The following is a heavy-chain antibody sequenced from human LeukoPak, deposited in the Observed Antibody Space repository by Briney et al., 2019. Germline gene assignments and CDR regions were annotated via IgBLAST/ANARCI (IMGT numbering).Heavy chain of an antibody. CDR1: GFTFSSYG. J-gene: IGHJ5*02. D-gene: IGHD6-19*01. V-gene: IGHV3-30*03. CDR3: AGSGWYVVNWFDP. Sequence: GRSLRLSCAASGFTFSSYGMHWVRQAPGKGLEWVAVISYDGSNKYYADSVKGRFTISRDNSKNTLYLQMNSLRAEDTAVYYCAGSGWYVVNWFDPWGQGTLVTVSS. CDR2: ISYDGSNK.